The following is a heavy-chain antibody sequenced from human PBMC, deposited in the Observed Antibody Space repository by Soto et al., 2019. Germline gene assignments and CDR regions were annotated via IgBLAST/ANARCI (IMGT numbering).Heavy chain of an antibody. J-gene: IGHJ3*02. CDR1: GGSISSYY. V-gene: IGHV4-59*12. CDR3: GIDKKYDILSAWDALDI. CDR2: IYYSGST. Sequence: TSETLSLTCTVSGGSISSYYWSWIRQPPGKGLEWIGYIYYSGSTNYNPSLKSRVTISVDTSKNQFSLKLSSVTAADTAVYYCGIDKKYDILSAWDALDIWGQGTRVTVSS. D-gene: IGHD3-9*01.